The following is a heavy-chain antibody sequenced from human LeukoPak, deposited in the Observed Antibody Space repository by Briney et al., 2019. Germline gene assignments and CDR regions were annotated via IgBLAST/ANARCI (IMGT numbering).Heavy chain of an antibody. V-gene: IGHV3-23*01. D-gene: IGHD1-14*01. CDR2: ISGSGRDT. J-gene: IGHJ4*02. Sequence: GGSLRLSCAASGFTFSSYAMSWVRQAPGKGLEWVSAISGSGRDTYYADSVRGRFTISRDSSKNTLYLQMNSLRPEDTAVYYCARDPYRDAPDYFDYWGQGTLVTVSS. CDR3: ARDPYRDAPDYFDY. CDR1: GFTFSSYA.